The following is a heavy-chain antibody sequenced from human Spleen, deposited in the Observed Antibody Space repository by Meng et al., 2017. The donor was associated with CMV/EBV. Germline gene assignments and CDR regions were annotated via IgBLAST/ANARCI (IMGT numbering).Heavy chain of an antibody. D-gene: IGHD2-2*01. J-gene: IGHJ6*02. CDR2: VIPVIGIA. V-gene: IGHV1-69*10. CDR3: ARDARDRSSSSRPHHYYAMDV. Sequence: SVKVSCKASGGTFSSYAISWVRRAPGQGLEWMGGVIPVIGIANYAQKFQGRVTISADKSTGTAYMELSSLRSEDTALYYCARDARDRSSSSRPHHYYAMDVWGQGTTVTVSS. CDR1: GGTFSSYA.